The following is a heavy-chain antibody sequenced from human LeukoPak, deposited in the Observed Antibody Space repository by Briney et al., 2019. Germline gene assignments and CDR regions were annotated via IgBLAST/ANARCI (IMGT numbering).Heavy chain of an antibody. CDR3: ARDLSGSYLAWFDL. D-gene: IGHD2/OR15-2a*01. Sequence: SETLSLTCTVSGGSISSSSYYWGWIRQPPGKGLEWIGSIYYSGSTYYNPSLKSRFTISVDTSKNQFSLKLSSVTAAGPALYCCARDLSGSYLAWFDLWGQGTLVPVSS. CDR2: IYYSGST. CDR1: GGSISSSSYY. J-gene: IGHJ5*02. V-gene: IGHV4-39*07.